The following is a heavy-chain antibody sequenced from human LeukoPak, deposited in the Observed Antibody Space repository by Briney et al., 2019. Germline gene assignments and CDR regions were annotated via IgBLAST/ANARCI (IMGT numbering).Heavy chain of an antibody. Sequence: GGSLRLSCTVSGFTVSSNSMSWVRQAPGKGLEWVSFIYSGGSTQYSDSVKGRFTISRDNSKNSLYLQMNSLRAEDTAVYYCARARDGYPIGYFDYWGQGTLVTVSS. D-gene: IGHD5-24*01. CDR1: GFTVSSNS. CDR2: IYSGGST. V-gene: IGHV3-53*01. J-gene: IGHJ4*02. CDR3: ARARDGYPIGYFDY.